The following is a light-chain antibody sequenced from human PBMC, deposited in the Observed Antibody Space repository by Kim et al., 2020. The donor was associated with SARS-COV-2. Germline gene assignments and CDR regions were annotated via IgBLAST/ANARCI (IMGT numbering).Light chain of an antibody. CDR3: QQSYSTPPWT. V-gene: IGKV1-39*01. CDR2: AAS. CDR1: QSISSY. Sequence: ASVGDRVTITCRASQSISSYLNWYQQKPGKAPKLLIYAASSLQSGVPSRFSGSGSGTDFTLTISSLQPEDFATYYCQQSYSTPPWTFGQGTKVEIK. J-gene: IGKJ1*01.